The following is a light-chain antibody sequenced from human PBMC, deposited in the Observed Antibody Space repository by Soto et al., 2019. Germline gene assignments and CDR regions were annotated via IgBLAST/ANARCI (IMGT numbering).Light chain of an antibody. CDR3: MQALLRIFT. V-gene: IGKV2-28*01. Sequence: DIVMTQSPLYMPVTPCEPASISCRSSQSLLHSNGYNYWDWYLQKPGQSPQLLIYLGSNRASGVAGRFSGRCSRKVFTMKISRVEADDVGVYYCMQALLRIFTFGPGTKVDIK. J-gene: IGKJ3*01. CDR1: QSLLHSNGYNY. CDR2: LGS.